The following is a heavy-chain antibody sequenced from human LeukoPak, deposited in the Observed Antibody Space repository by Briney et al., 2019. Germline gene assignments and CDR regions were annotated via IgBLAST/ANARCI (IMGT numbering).Heavy chain of an antibody. CDR1: GFNFRAYW. Sequence: GGSLRLSCTTSGFNFRAYWMGWVRQALGKGLEWVANIKRDGSDRYYVGSVEGRFTISRDNAKNSLYLQMNSLRAEDTAVYYCARDQWWQFIAVAITSYFDCWGQGTLVTVSS. D-gene: IGHD6-19*01. CDR2: IKRDGSDR. CDR3: ARDQWWQFIAVAITSYFDC. J-gene: IGHJ4*02. V-gene: IGHV3-7*01.